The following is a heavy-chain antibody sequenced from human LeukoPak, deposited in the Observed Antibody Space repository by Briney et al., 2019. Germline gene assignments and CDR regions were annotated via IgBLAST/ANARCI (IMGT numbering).Heavy chain of an antibody. J-gene: IGHJ6*03. Sequence: ASVKVSCKASGYTFTGYYMHWMRQAPGQGLEWMGWINPNSGGTNYAQKFQGRVTMTRDTSISTAYMELSRLRSDDTAAYYCAKDWSVWFGRGNYYYMDVWGKGTTVTISS. CDR2: INPNSGGT. D-gene: IGHD3-10*01. CDR1: GYTFTGYY. V-gene: IGHV1-2*02. CDR3: AKDWSVWFGRGNYYYMDV.